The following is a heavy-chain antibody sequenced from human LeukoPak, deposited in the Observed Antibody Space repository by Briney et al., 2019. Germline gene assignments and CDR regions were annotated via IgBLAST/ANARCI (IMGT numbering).Heavy chain of an antibody. V-gene: IGHV1-2*02. J-gene: IGHJ5*02. CDR1: GYTFTSYD. CDR3: ARDTYYYDSTIGWFDP. CDR2: ISPNSGGT. D-gene: IGHD3-22*01. Sequence: GASVKVSCKASGYTFTSYDINWVRQATGQGLEWMGWISPNSGGTNYAQKFQGRVTMTRDTSISTAYMELSRLRSDDTAVYYCARDTYYYDSTIGWFDPWGQGTLVTVSS.